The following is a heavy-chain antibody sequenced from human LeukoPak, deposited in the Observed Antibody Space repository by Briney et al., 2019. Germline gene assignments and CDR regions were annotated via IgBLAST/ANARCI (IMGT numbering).Heavy chain of an antibody. CDR2: ISGSGGST. CDR3: AKDPMPYSSGWYPYYFDY. V-gene: IGHV3-23*01. Sequence: GSLRLSCAASGFTFSSYAMSWVRQAPGKGLEWVSAISGSGGSTYYADPVKGRFTISRDKCKNTLYLQMNRLRAEDTAVYYCAKDPMPYSSGWYPYYFDYWGQGTLVTVSS. CDR1: GFTFSSYA. J-gene: IGHJ4*02. D-gene: IGHD6-19*01.